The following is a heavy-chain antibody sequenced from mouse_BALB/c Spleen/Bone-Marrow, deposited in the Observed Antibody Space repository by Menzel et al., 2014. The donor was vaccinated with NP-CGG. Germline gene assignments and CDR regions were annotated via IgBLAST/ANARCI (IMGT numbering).Heavy chain of an antibody. CDR1: GYTFTTYV. D-gene: IGHD1-1*01. V-gene: IGHV1-14*01. CDR2: INPYNDDS. J-gene: IGHJ3*01. CDR3: ARDYYGSTSFAY. Sequence: VQLQQSGPELVKPGASVKMSCKASGYTFTTYVMHWVKQKPGQSLEWIGYINPYNDDSKYNEKFKGKATLTSDKSSSTTYMELSSLTSEDSAVYYCARDYYGSTSFAYWGQGTLVTVSA.